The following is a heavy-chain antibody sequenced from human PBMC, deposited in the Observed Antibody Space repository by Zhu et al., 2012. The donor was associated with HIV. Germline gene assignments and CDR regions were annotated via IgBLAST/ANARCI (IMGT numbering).Heavy chain of an antibody. J-gene: IGHJ4*02. D-gene: IGHD3-22*01. V-gene: IGHV4-59*01. CDR1: GGSINSYY. CDR3: ARDPADYDSSGYYPVYFDY. CDR2: IYYTGIT. Sequence: QVQLKESGPGLVKPSETLSLTCTVSGGSINSYYWSRIRQPPGKGLEWIGYIYYTGITKYNPSLKSRVTISLDTSKNQFSLKLSSVTAADTAVYYCARDPADYDSSGYYPVYFDYWGQGNPGHRLL.